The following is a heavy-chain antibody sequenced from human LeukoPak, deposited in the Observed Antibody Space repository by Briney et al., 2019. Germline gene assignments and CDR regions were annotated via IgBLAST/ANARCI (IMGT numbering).Heavy chain of an antibody. Sequence: ASVKVSCKASGYTFTSYHMHWVRQAPGQGLEWMGIINPSGGSTSYAQKFQGRVTMTRDTSTSTVYMELSSLRSEDTAVYYCARARGGQWLVLGYYFDYWGQGTLVTVSS. CDR3: ARARGGQWLVLGYYFDY. J-gene: IGHJ4*02. V-gene: IGHV1-46*01. CDR1: GYTFTSYH. D-gene: IGHD6-19*01. CDR2: INPSGGST.